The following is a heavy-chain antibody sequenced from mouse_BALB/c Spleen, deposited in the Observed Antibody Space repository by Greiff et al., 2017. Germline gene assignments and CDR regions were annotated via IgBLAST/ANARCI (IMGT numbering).Heavy chain of an antibody. CDR1: GFTFSSYG. V-gene: IGHV5-6*02. D-gene: IGHD3-2*02. Sequence: DVKLVESGGDLVKPGGSLKLSCEASGFTFSSYGMSWVRQTPDKRLEWVATISSGGSYTYYPDSVKGRFTISRDNAKNTLYLQMSSLKSEDTAMYYCAREGYFAMDYWGQGTSVTVSS. J-gene: IGHJ4*01. CDR3: AREGYFAMDY. CDR2: ISSGGSYT.